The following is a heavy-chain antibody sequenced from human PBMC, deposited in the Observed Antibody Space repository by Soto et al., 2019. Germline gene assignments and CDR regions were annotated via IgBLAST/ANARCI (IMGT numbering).Heavy chain of an antibody. CDR2: MSGGGGSP. V-gene: IGHV3-23*01. CDR1: GFTFSNYA. D-gene: IGHD1-1*01. CDR3: TKLRTITTGASDC. J-gene: IGHJ4*02. Sequence: EEQLLESGGGLVQPGGSLRLSCAASGFTFSNYAMSWVRQAPGKGLEWVSAMSGGGGSPSYADSVKGRFTISRDNSKNTLYLEMSSLRAEDTAVYYCTKLRTITTGASDCWGQGTLVTVSS.